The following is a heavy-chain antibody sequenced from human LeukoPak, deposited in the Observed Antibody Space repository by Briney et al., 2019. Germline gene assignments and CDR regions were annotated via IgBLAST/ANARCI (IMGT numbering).Heavy chain of an antibody. V-gene: IGHV4-39*01. CDR2: IYYTGST. CDR3: ARRYYYDSGSYLYFFDF. CDR1: GGSISSRNYY. Sequence: SETLSLTCTVSGGSISSRNYYWGWIRQPPGKALEWIGSIYYTGSTNYNPSLKSRVTISVDTSKNQFSLKLRSVTAADTAVYYCARRYYYDSGSYLYFFDFWGQGTLVTVSS. J-gene: IGHJ4*02. D-gene: IGHD3-10*01.